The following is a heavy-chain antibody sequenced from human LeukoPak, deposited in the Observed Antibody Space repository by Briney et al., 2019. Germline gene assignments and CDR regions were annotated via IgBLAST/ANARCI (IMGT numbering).Heavy chain of an antibody. Sequence: GGSLRLSCAVSGFTFSSYGMSWVRQAPGRGLEWVSAISDSGSDTYYADSVKGRFTISKDNSKNTLYLRMNSLRADDTAVYYCAKRVPYSSSSVYFDYWGQGTLVTVSS. D-gene: IGHD6-6*01. CDR3: AKRVPYSSSSVYFDY. V-gene: IGHV3-23*01. CDR1: GFTFSSYG. J-gene: IGHJ4*02. CDR2: ISDSGSDT.